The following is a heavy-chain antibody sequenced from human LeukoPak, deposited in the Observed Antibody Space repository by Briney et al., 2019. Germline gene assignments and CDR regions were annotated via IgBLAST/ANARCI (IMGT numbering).Heavy chain of an antibody. CDR3: AREGGMPSHHLDY. CDR1: GFTFSSYA. Sequence: GGSLRLSCAASGFTFSSYAMSWVRQAPGKGLEWVSGISGSGGSTYYADPVKGRFTISRDNSKNTLYLQMNSLRADDTAVYYCAREGGMPSHHLDYWGQGTLVTVSS. CDR2: ISGSGGST. V-gene: IGHV3-23*01. J-gene: IGHJ4*02. D-gene: IGHD1-14*01.